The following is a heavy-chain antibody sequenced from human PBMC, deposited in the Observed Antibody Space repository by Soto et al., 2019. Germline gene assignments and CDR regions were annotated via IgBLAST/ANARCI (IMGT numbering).Heavy chain of an antibody. V-gene: IGHV1-8*01. D-gene: IGHD6-19*01. Sequence: QVQLVQSGAEVKKPGASVKVSCKASGYTFTSYDVNWVRQATGLGLEWMGWMNPNSGNTGYAQKFQGRVTMTWNTSISTAYMDLSSLRSVDTAVYYCASTTTRGGSGWSDYWGQGTLVTVSS. J-gene: IGHJ4*02. CDR2: MNPNSGNT. CDR1: GYTFTSYD. CDR3: ASTTTRGGSGWSDY.